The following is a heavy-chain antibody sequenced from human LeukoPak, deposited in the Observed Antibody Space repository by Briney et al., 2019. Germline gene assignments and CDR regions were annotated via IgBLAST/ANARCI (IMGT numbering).Heavy chain of an antibody. Sequence: PGGSLRLSCAASGFTFSDYYMSWIRQAPGKGLEWVSYISSSGSTIYYADSVKGRFTISRDNAKNSLYLQMNSLRAEDTAVYYCARDHIVAPEYHPPHDYWGQGTLVTVSS. CDR1: GFTFSDYY. J-gene: IGHJ4*02. CDR3: ARDHIVAPEYHPPHDY. D-gene: IGHD5-12*01. V-gene: IGHV3-11*04. CDR2: ISSSGSTI.